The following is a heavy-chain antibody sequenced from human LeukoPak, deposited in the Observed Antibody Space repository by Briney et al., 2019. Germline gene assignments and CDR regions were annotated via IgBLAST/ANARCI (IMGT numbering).Heavy chain of an antibody. D-gene: IGHD6-13*01. J-gene: IGHJ5*02. CDR3: ARDQEWGYSTP. V-gene: IGHV3-21*01. CDR2: ISSSSSYI. Sequence: PGGSLRLSCAASGFIFSSYSMNWVRQAPGKRLEWVSSISSSSSYIYHAESVKGRFTVSRDNAKNSLYLQMNSLRAEDTAVYYCARDQEWGYSTPWGQGTLVTVSS. CDR1: GFIFSSYS.